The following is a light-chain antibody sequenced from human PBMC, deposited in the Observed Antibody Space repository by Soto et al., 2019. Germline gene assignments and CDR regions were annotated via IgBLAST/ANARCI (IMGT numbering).Light chain of an antibody. Sequence: QSVLTQPPSASGTPGQRVTISCSGSSSNIGTNYVYWYQQVPGTAPKLLIYRSDQRPSGVPDRFSGSKSGTSASLAISGLRSEDEVDYYCSAWDDSLRAVVFGGGTKLTVL. CDR2: RSD. CDR3: SAWDDSLRAVV. CDR1: SSNIGTNY. V-gene: IGLV1-47*01. J-gene: IGLJ2*01.